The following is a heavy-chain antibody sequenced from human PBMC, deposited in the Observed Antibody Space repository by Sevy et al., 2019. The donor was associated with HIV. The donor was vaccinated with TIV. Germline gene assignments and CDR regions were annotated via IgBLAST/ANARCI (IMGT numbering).Heavy chain of an antibody. CDR1: GFTFSSHG. V-gene: IGHV3-33*01. CDR2: IWYDGSNK. CDR3: ARESYYDFWSGYVHAFDI. D-gene: IGHD3-3*01. Sequence: GGSLRLSCAASGFTFSSHGMHWVRQAPGKGLEWVAVIWYDGSNKYYADSVKGRFTISRDNSKNTLYLQMNSLRAEDTAVYYCARESYYDFWSGYVHAFDIWGQGTMVTVSS. J-gene: IGHJ3*02.